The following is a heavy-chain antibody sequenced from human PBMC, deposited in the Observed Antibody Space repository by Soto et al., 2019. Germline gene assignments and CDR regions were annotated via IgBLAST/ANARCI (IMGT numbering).Heavy chain of an antibody. CDR2: ITGSGGGT. CDR1: RFSFSNYA. CDR3: STDPNGDYIGAFDN. V-gene: IGHV3-23*01. J-gene: IGHJ3*02. Sequence: EVQLLESGGRLVTPGGSLRLSCAGSRFSFSNYAMTWARQAPGEGLEWVSSITGSGGGTTYADSVKGRFTVSRDNSKNILYLQMDSLRADDTAVYYCSTDPNGDYIGAFDNWGQGTMVTVSS. D-gene: IGHD4-17*01.